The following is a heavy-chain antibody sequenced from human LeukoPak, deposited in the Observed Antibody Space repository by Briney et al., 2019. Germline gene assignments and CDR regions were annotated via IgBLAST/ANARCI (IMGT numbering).Heavy chain of an antibody. CDR1: GGSFSGYY. CDR3: ARWDDSSGYYYFDY. Sequence: SETLSLTCAVYGGSFSGYYWSWIRQPPRKGLEWIGEINHSGSTNYNPSLKSRVTISVDTSKNQFSLKLSSVTAADTAVYYCARWDDSSGYYYFDYWGQGTLVTVSS. D-gene: IGHD3-22*01. V-gene: IGHV4-34*01. J-gene: IGHJ4*02. CDR2: INHSGST.